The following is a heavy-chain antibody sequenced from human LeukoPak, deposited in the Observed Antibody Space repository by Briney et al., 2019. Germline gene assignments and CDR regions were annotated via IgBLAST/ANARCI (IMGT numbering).Heavy chain of an antibody. V-gene: IGHV3-23*01. CDR2: ISGSGGNT. D-gene: IGHD3-10*01. J-gene: IGHJ6*01. Sequence: GGSLRLSCAASGFPFSSYGMSWVRQAPGKGLEWVSAISGSGGNTYYADSVKGRFTVSRDNSKNTLYLQMNSLRAEDTAVYYCAKDGAGVYYGLDVWGQGTTVTVSS. CDR1: GFPFSSYG. CDR3: AKDGAGVYYGLDV.